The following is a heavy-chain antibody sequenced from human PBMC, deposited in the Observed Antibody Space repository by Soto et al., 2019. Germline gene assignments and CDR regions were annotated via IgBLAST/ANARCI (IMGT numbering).Heavy chain of an antibody. V-gene: IGHV3-11*01. CDR3: ARVLVFYGGFDP. D-gene: IGHD2-21*02. J-gene: IGHJ5*02. CDR1: GFTFTDYY. Sequence: GGSLGLSCAASGFTFTDYYMTWIRQAPGKGLEWVSYISSSGSTIYYADSVKGRFTISRDNAKNSLYLQMNSLRAEDTAVYYCARVLVFYGGFDPWGQGTLVTVSS. CDR2: ISSSGSTI.